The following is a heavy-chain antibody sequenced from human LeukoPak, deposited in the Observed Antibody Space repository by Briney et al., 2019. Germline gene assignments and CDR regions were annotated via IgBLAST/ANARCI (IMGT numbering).Heavy chain of an antibody. D-gene: IGHD3-10*01. CDR3: ARDYGSGSYFPYNWFDP. Sequence: SVKVSCKASGGTFSSYAISWVRQAPGQGLEWMGRIIPIFGIANYAQKFQGRVTITADKSTSTAYMELSSLRSEDTAVYYCARDYGSGSYFPYNWFDPWGQGTLVSVSS. V-gene: IGHV1-69*04. CDR1: GGTFSSYA. CDR2: IIPIFGIA. J-gene: IGHJ5*02.